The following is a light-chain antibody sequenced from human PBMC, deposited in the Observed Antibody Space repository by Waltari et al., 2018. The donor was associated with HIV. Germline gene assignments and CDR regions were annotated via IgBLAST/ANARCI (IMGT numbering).Light chain of an antibody. CDR2: DVT. CDR3: CSYAGSYTLVV. J-gene: IGLJ2*01. V-gene: IGLV2-11*01. Sequence: QSALTQPRSVSGSPGQSVTISCTGTSSDAGGFNFVSWYQQHPGKAPKLMIYDVTKRPSGVPDRFSGSKFDNTASLTISGLQADDEADYYCCSYAGSYTLVVFGGGTKLSVL. CDR1: SSDAGGFNF.